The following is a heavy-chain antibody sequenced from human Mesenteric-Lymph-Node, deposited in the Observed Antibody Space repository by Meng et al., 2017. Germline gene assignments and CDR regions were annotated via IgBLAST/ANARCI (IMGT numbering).Heavy chain of an antibody. Sequence: QVQLQESGPGLVKPSGTLSRPGAGSGGSISSSNWWSWVRQPPGKGLEWIGEIYHSGSTNYNPSLKSRVTISVDKSKNQFSLKLSSVTAADTAVYYCARAPKWLGWFDPWGQGTLVTVSS. CDR3: ARAPKWLGWFDP. CDR2: IYHSGST. D-gene: IGHD3-22*01. J-gene: IGHJ5*02. CDR1: GGSISSSNW. V-gene: IGHV4-4*02.